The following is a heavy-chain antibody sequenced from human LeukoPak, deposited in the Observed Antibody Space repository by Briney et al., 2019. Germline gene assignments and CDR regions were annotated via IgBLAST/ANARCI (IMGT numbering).Heavy chain of an antibody. J-gene: IGHJ4*02. D-gene: IGHD6-13*01. Sequence: GGSLRLSCAASGFSFSGHWMHWARQLPGKGLVWVSRISPTGSTTSYADSVKGRFTVSRDNAKNTLYLQVNNLRAEDTAVYYCARGPSSNWSGLDFWGQGTLLAVSS. CDR1: GFSFSGHW. V-gene: IGHV3-74*01. CDR2: ISPTGSTT. CDR3: ARGPSSNWSGLDF.